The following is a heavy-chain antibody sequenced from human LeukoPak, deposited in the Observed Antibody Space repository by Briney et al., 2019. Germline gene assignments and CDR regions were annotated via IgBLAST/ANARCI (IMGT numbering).Heavy chain of an antibody. Sequence: GGSLRLSCAASGFTVSSNYMNWVRQARGKGMEWVSIVYSGGRTYYADSVKGRFTISRDNADNTLYLQMKSLRAEDTAVYYCGRVAPQVSSTYYAFDIWGQGAVVTVSS. J-gene: IGHJ3*02. CDR3: GRVAPQVSSTYYAFDI. CDR1: GFTVSSNY. D-gene: IGHD2-21*01. CDR2: VYSGGRT. V-gene: IGHV3-53*01.